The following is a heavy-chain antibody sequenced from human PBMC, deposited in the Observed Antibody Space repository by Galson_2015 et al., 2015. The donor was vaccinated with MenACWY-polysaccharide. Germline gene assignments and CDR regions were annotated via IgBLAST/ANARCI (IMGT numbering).Heavy chain of an antibody. CDR1: GFTFSGHG. J-gene: IGHJ5*02. CDR3: SAWLWNQFDT. CDR2: INNAATNT. Sequence: SLRLSCAASGFTFSGHGMTWVRQSPGRGLEWVSTINNAATNTHYSDSVRGRFTISRDNSRNTLYLQMNSLRAEDTAIYYCSAWLWNQFDTWGQGIVVPVSS. V-gene: IGHV3-23*01. D-gene: IGHD2-21*01.